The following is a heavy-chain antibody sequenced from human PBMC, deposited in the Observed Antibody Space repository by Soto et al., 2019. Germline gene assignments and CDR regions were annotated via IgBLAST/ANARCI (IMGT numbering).Heavy chain of an antibody. CDR3: AKVASFDCTNGVCYTDY. Sequence: GESLKISCAASGFTFSSYGMHWVRQAPGKGLEWVAVISYDGSNKYYADSVKGRFTISRDNSKNTLYLQMNSLRAEDTAVYYCAKVASFDCTNGVCYTDYWGQGTLVTVSS. CDR2: ISYDGSNK. D-gene: IGHD2-8*01. CDR1: GFTFSSYG. J-gene: IGHJ4*02. V-gene: IGHV3-30*18.